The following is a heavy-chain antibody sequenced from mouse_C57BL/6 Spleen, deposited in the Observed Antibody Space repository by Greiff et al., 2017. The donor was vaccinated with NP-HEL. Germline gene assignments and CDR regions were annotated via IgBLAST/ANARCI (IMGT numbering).Heavy chain of an antibody. V-gene: IGHV2-2*01. D-gene: IGHD2-3*01. CDR1: GFSLTSYG. Sequence: VMLVESGPGLVQPSQSLSITCTVSGFSLTSYGVHWVRQSPGKGLEWLGVIWSGGSTDYNAAFISRLSISKDNSKSQVFFKMNSLQADDTAIYYCARNWGGYSPFAYWGQGTLVTVSA. CDR3: ARNWGGYSPFAY. J-gene: IGHJ3*01. CDR2: IWSGGST.